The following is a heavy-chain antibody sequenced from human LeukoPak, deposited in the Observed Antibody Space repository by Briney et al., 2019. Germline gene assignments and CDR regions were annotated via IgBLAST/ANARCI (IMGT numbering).Heavy chain of an antibody. V-gene: IGHV4-34*01. J-gene: IGHJ6*03. CDR1: GGSFSGYY. D-gene: IGHD3-10*01. CDR2: INHSGGT. Sequence: SETLSLTCAVYGGSFSGYYWSWIRQPPGKGLEWIGEINHSGGTNYNPSLKSRVTISVDTSKNQFSLKLSSVTAADTAVYYCARGVYYGSGISGGYYYYYMDVWGKGTTVTVSS. CDR3: ARGVYYGSGISGGYYYYYMDV.